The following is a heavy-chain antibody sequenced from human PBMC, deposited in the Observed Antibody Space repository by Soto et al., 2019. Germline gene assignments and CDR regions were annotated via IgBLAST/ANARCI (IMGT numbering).Heavy chain of an antibody. CDR1: GFTFSSYW. CDR2: IKQDGSEK. V-gene: IGHV3-7*05. D-gene: IGHD5-12*01. Sequence: EVQLVESGGGLVQPGGSLRLSCAASGFTFSSYWMSWVRQAPGKGLEWVANIKQDGSEKYYVDSVKGRFTISRDNAKSSLYLQMNSLRAEDTAVYYCAREGVVATISQLDYWGQGTLVTVSS. J-gene: IGHJ4*02. CDR3: AREGVVATISQLDY.